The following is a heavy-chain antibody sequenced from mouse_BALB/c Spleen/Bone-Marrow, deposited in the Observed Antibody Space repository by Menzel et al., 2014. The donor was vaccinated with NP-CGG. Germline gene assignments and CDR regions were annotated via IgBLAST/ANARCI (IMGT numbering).Heavy chain of an antibody. D-gene: IGHD2-4*01. CDR2: IFPGNSDT. J-gene: IGHJ3*01. CDR3: TCFYYDYDGLGWFAY. Sequence: EVQVVESGTVLARPGASVKMSCKASGYTFINYWMHWVKQRPGQGLEWIGAIFPGNSDTSYNQKFKAKAKLTAVTSTSTAYMELSSLTNEDSAVYYCTCFYYDYDGLGWFAYWAQCTLVPVSA. V-gene: IGHV1-5*01. CDR1: GYTFINYW.